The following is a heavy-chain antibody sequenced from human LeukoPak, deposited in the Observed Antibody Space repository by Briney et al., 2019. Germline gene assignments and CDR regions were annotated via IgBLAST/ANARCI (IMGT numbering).Heavy chain of an antibody. CDR2: IKQDGSEK. D-gene: IGHD6-19*01. V-gene: IGHV3-7*01. Sequence: GWSLRLSCAASGFTFSSYWMNWVRQAPGKGLEWVANIKQDGSEKDYVDSVKGRFTISRDNAKNSLYLQMNSLRAEDTAVYYCARGSSLAVAGFFDYWGQGILVTVSS. CDR1: GFTFSSYW. CDR3: ARGSSLAVAGFFDY. J-gene: IGHJ4*02.